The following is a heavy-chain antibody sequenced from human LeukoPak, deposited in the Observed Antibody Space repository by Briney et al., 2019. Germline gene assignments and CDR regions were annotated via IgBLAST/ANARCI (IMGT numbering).Heavy chain of an antibody. Sequence: SETLSLTCAVYGGSFSGYYWSWIRQPPGKGLEWIGEINHSGSTNYNPSLKSRVTISVDTSKNQFSLKLSSVTAADTAVYYCARGLYSGSSKPNRFDPWGQGTLVTVSS. CDR1: GGSFSGYY. D-gene: IGHD1-26*01. CDR3: ARGLYSGSSKPNRFDP. CDR2: INHSGST. V-gene: IGHV4-34*01. J-gene: IGHJ5*02.